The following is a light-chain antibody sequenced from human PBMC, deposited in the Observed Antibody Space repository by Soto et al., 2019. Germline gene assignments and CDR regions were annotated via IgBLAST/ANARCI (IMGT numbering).Light chain of an antibody. Sequence: AIRMTQSPSSFSASTGDRVTITCRASQGISSYLAWYQQKPGKAPKLLIYAASTLQSGVPSRFSGSGSGTDFTLTIGYLQSEDFATYYCKQYYDYPVTFGGGTKVEIK. CDR3: KQYYDYPVT. CDR1: QGISSY. CDR2: AAS. V-gene: IGKV1-8*01. J-gene: IGKJ4*01.